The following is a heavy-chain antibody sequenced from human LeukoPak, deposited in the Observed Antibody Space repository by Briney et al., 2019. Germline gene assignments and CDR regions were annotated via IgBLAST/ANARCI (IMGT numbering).Heavy chain of an antibody. D-gene: IGHD6-13*01. CDR2: IRQDGGEK. CDR3: ARDGTAPGLYFDL. CDR1: GFTFSSYW. V-gene: IGHV3-7*01. Sequence: GGSLRLSCAASGFTFSSYWMSWVRQAPGKGLEWVASIRQDGGEKSYVDSVKGRFTISRDNTKNSLYLQINSLRAEDTAMYYCARDGTAPGLYFDLWGQGTLVTVSS. J-gene: IGHJ4*01.